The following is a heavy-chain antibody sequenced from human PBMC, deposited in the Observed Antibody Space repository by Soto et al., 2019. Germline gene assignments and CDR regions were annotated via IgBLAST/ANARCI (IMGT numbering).Heavy chain of an antibody. CDR3: ARGSSCPRRLLCWFDP. V-gene: IGHV1-69*13. J-gene: IGHJ5*02. CDR1: GGTFSSYA. Sequence: GASVRVSCKASGGTFSSYAISWVRQAPGQGLEWMGGIIPIFGTANYAQKFQGRVTITADESTSTAYMELSSLRSEDTAVYYCARGSSCPRRLLCWFDPWGQGTLVTVSS. D-gene: IGHD2-15*01. CDR2: IIPIFGTA.